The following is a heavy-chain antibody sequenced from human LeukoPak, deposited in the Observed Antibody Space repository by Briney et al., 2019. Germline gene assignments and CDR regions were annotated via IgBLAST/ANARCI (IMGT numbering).Heavy chain of an antibody. CDR1: GGSISSYY. V-gene: IGHV4-4*07. CDR3: VYGSGSYYSKSSFDY. Sequence: SETLSLTCTVSGGSISSYYWSWIRQPAGEGLEWIGRIYTSGSTNYNPSLKSRVTMSVDTSKNQFSLKLTSVTAADTAVYYCVYGSGSYYSKSSFDYWGQGTLVTVSS. J-gene: IGHJ4*02. CDR2: IYTSGST. D-gene: IGHD3-10*01.